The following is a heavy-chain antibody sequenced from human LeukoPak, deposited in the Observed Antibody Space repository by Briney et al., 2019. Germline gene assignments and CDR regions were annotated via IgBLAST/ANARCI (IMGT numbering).Heavy chain of an antibody. Sequence: ASVKVSCKASGGTFSSYAISWVRQAPGQGLEWMGEIIPIFGTANYAQKFQGRVTITADESTSTAYMELSSLRSEDTAVYYCAREGYYDSSGEEVFDPWGQGTLVTVSS. CDR3: AREGYYDSSGEEVFDP. CDR1: GGTFSSYA. D-gene: IGHD3-22*01. V-gene: IGHV1-69*01. CDR2: IIPIFGTA. J-gene: IGHJ5*02.